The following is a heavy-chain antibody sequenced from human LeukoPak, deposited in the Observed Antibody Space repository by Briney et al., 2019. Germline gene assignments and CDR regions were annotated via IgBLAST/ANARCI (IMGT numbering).Heavy chain of an antibody. CDR2: IYYSGST. CDR3: ARDLSVSGQLLSTSAFDI. D-gene: IGHD3-10*01. CDR1: GGSISSGDYS. V-gene: IGHV4-30-4*01. J-gene: IGHJ3*02. Sequence: SETLSLTCTVSGGSISSGDYSCSWIRQPPAKGLEWIGYIYYSGSTYYNPSLKSRVTISVDTSKNQFSLKLSSVTAADTAVYYCARDLSVSGQLLSTSAFDIWGQGTMVTVSS.